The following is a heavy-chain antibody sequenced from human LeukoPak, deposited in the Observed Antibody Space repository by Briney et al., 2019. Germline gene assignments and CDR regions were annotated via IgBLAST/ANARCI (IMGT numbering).Heavy chain of an antibody. CDR3: ARARGEESYEYFDY. CDR2: INPSGGST. V-gene: IGHV1-46*01. CDR1: GYTFTSYY. Sequence: ASVKVSCKASGYTFTSYYMHWVRQAPGQGLEWMGIINPSGGSTSYAQKFPGRVTMTRETSTSTVYMELSSLRSGDTGVYYCARARGEESYEYFDYWGQGTLVTVSS. J-gene: IGHJ4*02. D-gene: IGHD3-16*01.